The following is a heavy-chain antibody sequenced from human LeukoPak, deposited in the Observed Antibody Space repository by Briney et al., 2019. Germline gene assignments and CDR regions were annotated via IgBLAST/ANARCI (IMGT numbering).Heavy chain of an antibody. CDR2: IYYSGST. CDR3: ARRRWQLAEPFDY. CDR1: GGSISSSDYY. Sequence: PSETLSLTCTVSGGSISSSDYYWGWIRQPPGKGLEWIGSIYYSGSTYYNPSLKSRVTISVDTSKNQFSLKLSSVTAADTAVYYCARRRWQLAEPFDYWGQGTLVIVSS. V-gene: IGHV4-39*01. D-gene: IGHD6-13*01. J-gene: IGHJ4*02.